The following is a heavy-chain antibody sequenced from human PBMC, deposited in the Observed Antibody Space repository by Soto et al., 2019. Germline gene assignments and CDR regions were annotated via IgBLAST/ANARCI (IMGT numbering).Heavy chain of an antibody. V-gene: IGHV3-21*01. CDR3: AREGINNYNEYYFDS. D-gene: IGHD4-4*01. J-gene: IGHJ4*02. CDR1: GFTFSTYS. CDR2: ISGSGNYT. Sequence: EMHLVESGGGLVKPGVSLRLSCAASGFTFSTYSMNWVRQAPGKGLEWVSSISGSGNYTHYADFLRGRFTISRDNAKTSLYLQMNSLRAEDTAVYYCAREGINNYNEYYFDSWGQGTVVTVSS.